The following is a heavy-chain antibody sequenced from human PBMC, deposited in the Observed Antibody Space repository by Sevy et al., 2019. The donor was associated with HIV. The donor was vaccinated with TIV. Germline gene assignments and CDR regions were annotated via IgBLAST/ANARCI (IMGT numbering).Heavy chain of an antibody. Sequence: GGSLRLSCAASGFTFNNFAMHWVRQAPGKGPEWVAVMSSDGAITYYADSVKGRFTVSRDNSKNTVYLQMSSLRTADTALYYCAKACSVSYYIPYDAFDIWGQGTMVTVSS. J-gene: IGHJ3*02. D-gene: IGHD1-26*01. V-gene: IGHV3-30-3*01. CDR3: AKACSVSYYIPYDAFDI. CDR1: GFTFNNFA. CDR2: MSSDGAIT.